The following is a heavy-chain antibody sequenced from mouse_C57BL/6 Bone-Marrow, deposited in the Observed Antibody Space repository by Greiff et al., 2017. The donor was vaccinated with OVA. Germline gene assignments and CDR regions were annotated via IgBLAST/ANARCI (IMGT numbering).Heavy chain of an antibody. CDR1: GFPFSDAW. CDR3: TRSTMITTYYYAMDY. D-gene: IGHD2-4*01. CDR2: IRNKANNHAT. J-gene: IGHJ4*01. V-gene: IGHV6-6*01. Sequence: EVKLQESGGGLVQPGGSMKLSCAASGFPFSDAWMDWVRQSPEKGLEWVAEIRNKANNHATYYAESVKGRFTISRDDSKSSVYLQMNSLRAEDTGIYYCTRSTMITTYYYAMDYWGQGTSVTVSS.